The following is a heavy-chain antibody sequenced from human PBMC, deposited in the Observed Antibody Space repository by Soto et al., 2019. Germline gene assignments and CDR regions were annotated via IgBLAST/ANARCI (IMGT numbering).Heavy chain of an antibody. CDR3: ARDTSSYGDYRFDY. CDR1: GGTFSSYT. Sequence: QVQLVQSGAEVKKPGSSVKVSCKASGGTFSSYTISWVRQAPGQGLEWMGRIIPILGIANYAQKFQGRVTITADKSTSTAYTELSSLRSEDTAVYYCARDTSSYGDYRFDYWGQGTLVTVSS. J-gene: IGHJ4*02. CDR2: IIPILGIA. V-gene: IGHV1-69*08. D-gene: IGHD4-17*01.